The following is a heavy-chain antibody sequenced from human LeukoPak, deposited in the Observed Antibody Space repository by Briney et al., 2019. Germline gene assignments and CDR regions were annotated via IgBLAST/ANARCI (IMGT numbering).Heavy chain of an antibody. CDR2: IRSKGNSYAT. J-gene: IGHJ6*02. CDR3: ANGMDA. V-gene: IGHV3-73*01. Sequence: GGSLRLSCAASGFSFSASVMHWVRPASGKGLEWVGRIRSKGNSYATAYAASVKDRFTISRDDSKNTAYLQMNSLKTEDTAVYYCANGMDAWGQGTTVTVSS. CDR1: GFSFSASV.